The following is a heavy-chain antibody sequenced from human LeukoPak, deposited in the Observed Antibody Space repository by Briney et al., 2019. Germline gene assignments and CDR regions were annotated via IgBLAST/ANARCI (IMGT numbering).Heavy chain of an antibody. CDR1: GFTFSSYA. J-gene: IGHJ6*03. Sequence: QPGGSLRLSCAASGFTFSSYAMHWVRQAPGKGLEWVAVISYDGSNKYYADSVKGRFTISRDNSKNTLYLQMNSLRAEDTAVYYCVKGSKAVLITRDHYMDVWGKGTTVTISS. CDR2: ISYDGSNK. D-gene: IGHD3-22*01. CDR3: VKGSKAVLITRDHYMDV. V-gene: IGHV3-30*04.